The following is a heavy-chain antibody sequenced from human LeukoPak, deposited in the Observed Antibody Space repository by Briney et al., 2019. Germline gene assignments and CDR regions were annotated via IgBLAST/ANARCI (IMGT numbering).Heavy chain of an antibody. D-gene: IGHD3-22*01. CDR3: ARLGEPAYYYDSSGYYLGY. CDR2: IYPGDSDT. CDR1: GYSFTNYW. J-gene: IGHJ4*02. Sequence: HGESLKISCKGSGYSFTNYWIGWVRQMPGKGLEWMGIIYPGDSDTRYSPSFQGQVTISADKSISTAYLQWSSLKASDTAMYYCARLGEPAYYYDSSGYYLGYWGQGTLVTVSS. V-gene: IGHV5-51*01.